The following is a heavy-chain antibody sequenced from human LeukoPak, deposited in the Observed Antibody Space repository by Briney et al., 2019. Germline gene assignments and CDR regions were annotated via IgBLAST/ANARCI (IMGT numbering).Heavy chain of an antibody. Sequence: GGSLRLSCAASGFTVSSNYMSWVRQAPGKGLEWVSVIYSGGSTYYADSVKGRFTISRDNSKNTLYLQMNSLRAEDTAVYYCARGPLGSTSVYYFDYWGQGTLVTVSS. J-gene: IGHJ4*02. V-gene: IGHV3-66*02. D-gene: IGHD2-2*01. CDR1: GFTVSSNY. CDR3: ARGPLGSTSVYYFDY. CDR2: IYSGGST.